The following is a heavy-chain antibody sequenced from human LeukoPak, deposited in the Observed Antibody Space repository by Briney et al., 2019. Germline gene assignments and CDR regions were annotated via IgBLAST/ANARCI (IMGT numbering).Heavy chain of an antibody. CDR2: INPNSGGT. CDR3: ARVFAVAGTRRVYFQH. CDR1: GYTFTGYY. J-gene: IGHJ1*01. V-gene: IGHV1-2*02. D-gene: IGHD6-19*01. Sequence: ASVKVSFKASGYTFTGYYMHWVRQAPGQGLELMGLINPNSGGTNYAQKFQGRVSMTRDTSISTAYMELSRLRSDDTAVYYCARVFAVAGTRRVYFQHWGQGTLVTVSS.